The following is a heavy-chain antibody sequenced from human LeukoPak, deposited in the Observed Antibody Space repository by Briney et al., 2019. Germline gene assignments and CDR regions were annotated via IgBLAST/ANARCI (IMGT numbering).Heavy chain of an antibody. CDR1: GGSISSYY. J-gene: IGHJ4*02. V-gene: IGHV4-59*01. Sequence: PSETLSLTCTVSGGSISSYYWNWIRQPPGKGLEWIGYISYSGSTNYKSSLKSRVTISVDTSKNQFSLRLSSVTAADTAVYYCARVYSSRGNFEYWGQGTLVTVSS. D-gene: IGHD5-18*01. CDR3: ARVYSSRGNFEY. CDR2: ISYSGST.